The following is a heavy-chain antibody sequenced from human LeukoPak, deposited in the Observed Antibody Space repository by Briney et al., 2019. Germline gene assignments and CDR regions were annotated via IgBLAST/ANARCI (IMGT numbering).Heavy chain of an antibody. D-gene: IGHD1-1*01. J-gene: IGHJ6*02. Sequence: GGSLRLSCAVSGITLSNYGMSWVRQAPGKGLEWVAGISDSGGTTNYADSVKGRFTISRDNPKNTLYLQMNSLRAEDTAVYYCTTYTNWVAGDVWGQGTSVSVSS. CDR3: TTYTNWVAGDV. CDR2: ISDSGGTT. V-gene: IGHV3-23*01. CDR1: GITLSNYG.